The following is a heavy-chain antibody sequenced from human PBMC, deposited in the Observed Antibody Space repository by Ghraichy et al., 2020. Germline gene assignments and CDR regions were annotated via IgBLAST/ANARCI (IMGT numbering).Heavy chain of an antibody. V-gene: IGHV3-7*03. Sequence: GGSLRLSCAASGFTFFDFRMSWVRQAPGKGLEWVATVKEDGRDRYYVDSVKGRFTISRDSAENSLYLQLTGLRAEDTAVYSCARMGLGAVTMGAFDMWGQGTLVTVSS. CDR3: ARMGLGAVTMGAFDM. D-gene: IGHD3-16*01. J-gene: IGHJ3*02. CDR2: VKEDGRDR. CDR1: GFTFFDFR.